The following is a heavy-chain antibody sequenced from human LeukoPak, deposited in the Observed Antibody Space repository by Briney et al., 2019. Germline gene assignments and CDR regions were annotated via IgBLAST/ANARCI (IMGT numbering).Heavy chain of an antibody. Sequence: ISXVRQAPGQGLEWMGGIIPIFGTANYAQKFQGRVTITADESTSTAYMELSSLRSEDTAVYYCARDSSSWYNWFDPWGQGTLVTVSS. CDR3: ARDSSSWYNWFDP. D-gene: IGHD6-13*01. CDR2: IIPIFGTA. V-gene: IGHV1-69*01. J-gene: IGHJ5*02.